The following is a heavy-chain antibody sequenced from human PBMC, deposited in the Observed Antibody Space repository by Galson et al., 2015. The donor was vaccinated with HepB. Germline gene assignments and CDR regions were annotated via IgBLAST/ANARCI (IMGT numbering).Heavy chain of an antibody. CDR1: GFTFDDYT. D-gene: IGHD3-10*01. CDR2: ISWDGGST. J-gene: IGHJ4*02. Sequence: SLRLSCAASGFTFDDYTMHWVRQAPGKGLEWVSLISWDGGSTYYADSVKGRFTISRDNSKNSLYLQMNSLRTEDTALYYCAKDMEPLYGSGSCPDYWGQGTLVTVSS. CDR3: AKDMEPLYGSGSCPDY. V-gene: IGHV3-43*01.